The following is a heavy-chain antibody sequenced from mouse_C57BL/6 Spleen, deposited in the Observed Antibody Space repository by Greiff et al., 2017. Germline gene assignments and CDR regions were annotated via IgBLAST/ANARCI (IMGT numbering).Heavy chain of an antibody. CDR1: GFTFSDYG. CDR3: ARPPYYGSSYFDY. V-gene: IGHV5-17*01. J-gene: IGHJ2*01. CDR2: ISSGSSTI. D-gene: IGHD1-1*01. Sequence: EVKLQESGGGLVKPGGSLKLSCAASGFTFSDYGMHWVRQAPEKGLEWVAYISSGSSTIYYADTVKGRFTISRDNAKNTLFLQMTSLRSEDTAMYYCARPPYYGSSYFDYWGQGTTLTVSS.